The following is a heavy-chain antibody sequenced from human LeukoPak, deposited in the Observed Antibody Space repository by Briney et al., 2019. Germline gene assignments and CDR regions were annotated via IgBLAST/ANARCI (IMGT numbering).Heavy chain of an antibody. CDR3: TRHSRGPAAGPAFDY. CDR1: GASISSSTYY. D-gene: IGHD6-13*01. CDR2: IYYSGST. Sequence: PSETLSLTCTVSGASISSSTYYWGWIRQPPGKGLEWIGSIYYSGSTYYNPSLKSRVTISVDTSKNQFSLSSVTAADTAVYYCTRHSRGPAAGPAFDYWGQGTLVTVSS. V-gene: IGHV4-39*01. J-gene: IGHJ4*02.